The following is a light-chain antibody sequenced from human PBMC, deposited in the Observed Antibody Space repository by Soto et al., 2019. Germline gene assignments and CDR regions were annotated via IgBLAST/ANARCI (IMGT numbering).Light chain of an antibody. CDR3: KQLFDTPIT. CDR2: AAS. CDR1: QVISTS. J-gene: IGKJ1*01. Sequence: DIQLTQSPSSLSPSVGERVTITCRASQVISTSLAWYQEKPGKAPKLLIYAASTLESGVPSRFSGSGSGTEFSLTITSLQPEDFATYYCKQLFDTPITVGQGTRV. V-gene: IGKV1-9*01.